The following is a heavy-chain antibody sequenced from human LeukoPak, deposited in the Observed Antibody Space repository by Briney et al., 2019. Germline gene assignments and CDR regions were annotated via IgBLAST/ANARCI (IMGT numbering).Heavy chain of an antibody. CDR3: ARGYSSGWYYFDY. V-gene: IGHV3-53*04. CDR1: GFTVSSNY. Sequence: GGSLRLSCAASGFTVSSNYMRWVRQAPGKGLEWVSVIYSGGSTYYADSVKGRFTISRHNSKNTLYLQMNSLRAEDTAVYYCARGYSSGWYYFDYWGQGTLVTVSS. CDR2: IYSGGST. J-gene: IGHJ4*02. D-gene: IGHD6-19*01.